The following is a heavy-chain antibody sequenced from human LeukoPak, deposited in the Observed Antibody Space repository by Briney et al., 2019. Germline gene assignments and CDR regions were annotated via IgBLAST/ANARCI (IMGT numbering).Heavy chain of an antibody. J-gene: IGHJ4*02. D-gene: IGHD4/OR15-4a*01. Sequence: SETLSLTCTVSGASISSGSHYYNWIHQHPGKGLEWIGYIHYTGGTSYNPSLKSRVTMSMETSMNQLSLKLSSLTAADTAVYYCAASSGVTLGRFWGQGTLVTVSS. CDR2: IHYTGGT. CDR3: AASSGVTLGRF. CDR1: GASISSGSHY. V-gene: IGHV4-31*03.